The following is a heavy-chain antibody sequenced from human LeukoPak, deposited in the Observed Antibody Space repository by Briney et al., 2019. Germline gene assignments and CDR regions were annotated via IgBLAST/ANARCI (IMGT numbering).Heavy chain of an antibody. J-gene: IGHJ4*02. CDR3: AKDVAYYDILTGLGY. CDR1: GFTFSSYA. V-gene: IGHV3-23*01. Sequence: GGSLRLSCAASGFTFSSYAMSWVRQAPGKGLEWVSAISGSGGSTYYADSVKGRFTISRDNSKNTLYLQMNSLRAEDTVVYYCAKDVAYYDILTGLGYWGQGTLVTVSS. CDR2: ISGSGGST. D-gene: IGHD3-9*01.